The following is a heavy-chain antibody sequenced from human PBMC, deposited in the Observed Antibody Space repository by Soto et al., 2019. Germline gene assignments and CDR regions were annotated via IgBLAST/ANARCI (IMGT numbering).Heavy chain of an antibody. Sequence: LRLSCAASGFTFSSYAMSWVRQAPGKGLEWVSAISGSGGSTYYADSVKGRFTISRDNSKNTLYLQMNSLRAEDTAVYYCAKDPSKYSSSYFDYWGQGTLVTVSS. CDR2: ISGSGGST. CDR1: GFTFSSYA. J-gene: IGHJ4*02. D-gene: IGHD6-6*01. CDR3: AKDPSKYSSSYFDY. V-gene: IGHV3-23*01.